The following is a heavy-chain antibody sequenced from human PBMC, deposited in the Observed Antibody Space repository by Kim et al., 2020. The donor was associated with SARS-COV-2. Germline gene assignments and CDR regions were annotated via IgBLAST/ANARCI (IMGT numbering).Heavy chain of an antibody. CDR2: ISDTGSSS. D-gene: IGHD2-21*01. CDR3: VRDRQYGEEKKFDS. J-gene: IGHJ4*02. Sequence: GGSLRLSCAASGFTFSDHYMNWIRQLPGKGLEWLSYISDTGSSSYYADSVSGRFSISRDNAKNSLFLQMNSLRVEDTAMYVCVRDRQYGEEKKFDSWGQGTLVTVSS. CDR1: GFTFSDHY. V-gene: IGHV3-11*01.